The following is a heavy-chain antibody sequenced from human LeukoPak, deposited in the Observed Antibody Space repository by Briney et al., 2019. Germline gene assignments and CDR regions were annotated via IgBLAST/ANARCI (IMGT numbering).Heavy chain of an antibody. V-gene: IGHV1-2*02. CDR1: GFTFSDHY. Sequence: ASVKVSFKTSGFTFSDHYLHWVRQVPGQGLEWMGWINGKSGATFYAQKFQDRITVTRDRSISTMYLEVSRLTTDDTAVYYCVRDFDWGPDYWGQGTPVAVSS. D-gene: IGHD3-9*01. CDR3: VRDFDWGPDY. J-gene: IGHJ4*02. CDR2: INGKSGAT.